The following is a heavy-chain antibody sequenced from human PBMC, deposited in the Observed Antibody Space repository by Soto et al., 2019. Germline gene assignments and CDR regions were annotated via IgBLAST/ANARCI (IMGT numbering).Heavy chain of an antibody. J-gene: IGHJ4*02. Sequence: GGSLRLSCAASGFTFRSYAMTWVRQAPGKGLEWVSGVSGSGDSTYYADSVKGRFTISRDNSKNTLYLQMNSLRAEDTAAYYCARRGHYDFWSGYPFDYWGQGTLVTVSS. V-gene: IGHV3-23*01. CDR2: VSGSGDST. D-gene: IGHD3-3*01. CDR1: GFTFRSYA. CDR3: ARRGHYDFWSGYPFDY.